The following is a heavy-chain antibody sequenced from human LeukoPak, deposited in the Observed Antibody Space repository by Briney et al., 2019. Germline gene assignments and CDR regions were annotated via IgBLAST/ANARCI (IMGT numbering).Heavy chain of an antibody. Sequence: PSETLSLTCTVSGCSTSSGSYYWSWIRPPAGKGLEWIGRIYTSGSTNYNPSLKSRVTISVDTSKNQFSLQLTYETAVDTGVYSRAGSISYCYDAFDFWGQGTMVTVSS. J-gene: IGHJ3*01. V-gene: IGHV4-61*02. CDR1: GCSTSSGSYY. D-gene: IGHD2-21*01. CDR3: AGSISYCYDAFDF. CDR2: IYTSGST.